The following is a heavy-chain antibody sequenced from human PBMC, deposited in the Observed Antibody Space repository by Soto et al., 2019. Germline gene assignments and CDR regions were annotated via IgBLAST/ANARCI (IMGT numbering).Heavy chain of an antibody. CDR2: ISYDGSNK. CDR3: AKGIGTVYFDY. V-gene: IGHV3-30*18. D-gene: IGHD4-17*01. Sequence: GGSLRLSCAASGFTFSSYGMHWVRQAPGKGLEWVAVISYDGSNKYYADSVKGRFTISRDNSKNTLYLQMNSLRAEDTAVYYCAKGIGTVYFDYWGQGTLVTVSS. J-gene: IGHJ4*02. CDR1: GFTFSSYG.